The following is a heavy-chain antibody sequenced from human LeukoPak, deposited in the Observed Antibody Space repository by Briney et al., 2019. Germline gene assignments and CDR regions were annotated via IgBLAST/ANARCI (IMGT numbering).Heavy chain of an antibody. D-gene: IGHD6-13*01. CDR3: AKDGWASIAAAGPESRFDP. CDR1: GFTFDDYA. J-gene: IGHJ5*02. V-gene: IGHV3-9*01. Sequence: PGGSLRLSCAASGFTFDDYAMHWVRQAPGKGLEWVSGISWNSGSIGYADSVKGRFTISRDNAKNSLYLQMNSLRAEDTALYYCAKDGWASIAAAGPESRFDPWGQGTLVTVSS. CDR2: ISWNSGSI.